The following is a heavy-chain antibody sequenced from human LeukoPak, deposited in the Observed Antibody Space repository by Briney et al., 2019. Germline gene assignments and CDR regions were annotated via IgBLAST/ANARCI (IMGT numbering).Heavy chain of an antibody. D-gene: IGHD3-16*01. CDR1: GESSSAYY. V-gene: IGHV4-34*01. Sequence: PSETLSLTCAVYGESSSAYYWSWIRQPPGKGLEWIGEINHSGSTNYNPSLKSRVTISIHTSKNQFSLKLSSVTAADTAVYYCARGGGEVNDTYYFDYWGQGTLVTVSS. J-gene: IGHJ4*02. CDR3: ARGGGEVNDTYYFDY. CDR2: INHSGST.